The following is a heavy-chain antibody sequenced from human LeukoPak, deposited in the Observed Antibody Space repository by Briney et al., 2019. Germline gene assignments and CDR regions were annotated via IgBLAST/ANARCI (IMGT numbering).Heavy chain of an antibody. J-gene: IGHJ4*02. V-gene: IGHV3-23*01. CDR3: AHGGIYYLDY. CDR2: ISGSGDT. CDR1: GFTFRSHG. Sequence: GGSLRLSCAASGFTFRSHGMSWVRQAPGKGLEWVSAISGSGDTYYADSVKGRFTISRDISKNTLYLQMNSLGAEDTAVYYCAHGGIYYLDYWGQGALVTVSS. D-gene: IGHD3-16*01.